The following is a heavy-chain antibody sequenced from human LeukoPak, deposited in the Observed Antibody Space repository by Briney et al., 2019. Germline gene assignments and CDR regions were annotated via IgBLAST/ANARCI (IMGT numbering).Heavy chain of an antibody. Sequence: ASVKVSCKASGYTFTSYGISWVRQAPGQGLEWMGWISAYNGSTNYAQKLQGRVTMTTDTSTSTAYMELRSLRSDDTAVYYCARDKYSSSWGWFDPWGQGTLVTVSS. CDR3: ARDKYSSSWGWFDP. J-gene: IGHJ5*02. D-gene: IGHD6-6*01. CDR2: ISAYNGST. CDR1: GYTFTSYG. V-gene: IGHV1-18*01.